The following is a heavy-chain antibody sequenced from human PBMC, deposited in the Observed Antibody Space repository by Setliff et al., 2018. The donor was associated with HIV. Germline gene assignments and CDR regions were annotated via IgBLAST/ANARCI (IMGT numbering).Heavy chain of an antibody. CDR3: ARDRLSAFDP. V-gene: IGHV4-38-2*02. CDR2: IYHSGST. D-gene: IGHD3-16*01. J-gene: IGHJ5*02. CDR1: GYSISSGYY. Sequence: SETLSLTCSVSGYSISSGYYWGWIRQPPGKGLEWIGSIYHSGSTFYNSSLRSRVTISIDTSKNQFSLKVTSVTAADTAVYYCARDRLSAFDPWGQGTLVTVSS.